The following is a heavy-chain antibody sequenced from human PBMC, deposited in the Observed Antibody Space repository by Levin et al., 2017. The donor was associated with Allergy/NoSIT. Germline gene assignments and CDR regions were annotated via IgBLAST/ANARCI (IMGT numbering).Heavy chain of an antibody. V-gene: IGHV5-51*01. D-gene: IGHD3-22*01. CDR2: TNPANSEI. CDR1: GYSFINYW. J-gene: IGHJ4*02. Sequence: GESLKISCKGSGYSFINYWIGWARQMPGKGLEWMVITNPANSEIRYSPSFQGQVTISADKSINTAYLQRSSLKASDTAMYYCARGINGYWDYWGQGTLVTVSS. CDR3: ARGINGYWDY.